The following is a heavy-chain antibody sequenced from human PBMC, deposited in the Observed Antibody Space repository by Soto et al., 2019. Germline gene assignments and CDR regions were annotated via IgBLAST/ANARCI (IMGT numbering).Heavy chain of an antibody. CDR2: IYWDNDK. V-gene: IGHV2-5*02. CDR3: AHRGYSGYDWKNYFNY. Sequence: QITLKESGPTLVKPTQTLTLTCTFSGFSLSTTGVGVGWIRQPPGKALEWLALIYWDNDKRYNPSLRNSLTIAKDTSKNQVVLTMANMDPVDTATYYCAHRGYSGYDWKNYFNYWGQGILVIVSS. CDR1: GFSLSTTGVG. D-gene: IGHD5-12*01. J-gene: IGHJ4*02.